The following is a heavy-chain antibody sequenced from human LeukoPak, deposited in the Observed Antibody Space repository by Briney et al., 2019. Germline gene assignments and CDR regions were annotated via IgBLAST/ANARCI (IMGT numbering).Heavy chain of an antibody. CDR3: ARAEAYYDFWSGYYHNWFDP. J-gene: IGHJ5*02. D-gene: IGHD3-3*01. CDR1: GFTFSSYA. V-gene: IGHV3-23*01. CDR2: ISGSGGST. Sequence: GGSLRLSCAASGFTFSSYAMSWVRQAPGKGLEWVSAISGSGGSTYYADSVKGRFIISRDNSKNTLYLQMNSLRAEDTAVYYCARAEAYYDFWSGYYHNWFDPWGQGTLVTVSS.